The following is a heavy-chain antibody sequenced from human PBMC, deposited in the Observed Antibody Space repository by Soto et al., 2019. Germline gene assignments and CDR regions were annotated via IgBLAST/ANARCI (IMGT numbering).Heavy chain of an antibody. D-gene: IGHD4-17*01. CDR1: GGSISSSSYY. J-gene: IGHJ5*02. CDR2: IYYSGST. CDR3: ARGLLIDR. Sequence: QLQLQESGPGLVKPSETLSLTCTVSGGSISSSSYYWGWIRQPLGKGLEWIGSIYYSGSTYYNPYVKRRVTISVYTSMNQSSLRLSSVTAADTAVYYCARGLLIDRWGQGTLVTVSS. V-gene: IGHV4-39*01.